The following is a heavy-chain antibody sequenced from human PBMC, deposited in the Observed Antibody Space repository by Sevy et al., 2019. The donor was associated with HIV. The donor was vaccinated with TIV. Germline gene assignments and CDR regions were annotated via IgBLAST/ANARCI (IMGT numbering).Heavy chain of an antibody. CDR1: GYTFTSYG. CDR2: ISAYNGNT. Sequence: ASVKVSCKASGYTFTSYGISWVRQAPGQGLEWMGWISAYNGNTNYAQKLQGRVTMTTDTSTSTAYMEVRSLRSDDTAVYYCARGGEYGDYEELNYYYYGMDVWGQGTTVTVSS. CDR3: ARGGEYGDYEELNYYYYGMDV. V-gene: IGHV1-18*01. D-gene: IGHD4-17*01. J-gene: IGHJ6*02.